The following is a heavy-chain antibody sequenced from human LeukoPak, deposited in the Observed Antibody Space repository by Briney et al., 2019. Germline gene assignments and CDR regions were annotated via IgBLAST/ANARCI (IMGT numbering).Heavy chain of an antibody. CDR3: ARSGGTYGPLGY. CDR1: GGSISSYY. J-gene: IGHJ4*02. Sequence: SETLSLTCTVSGGSISSYYWSWIRQPPGKGLEWIGYMYNSGSTNYNPSLKSRVNISVDTSKNQFSLKLSSVTAADTAVYYCARSGGTYGPLGYWGQGTLVTVSS. CDR2: MYNSGST. V-gene: IGHV4-59*01. D-gene: IGHD1-26*01.